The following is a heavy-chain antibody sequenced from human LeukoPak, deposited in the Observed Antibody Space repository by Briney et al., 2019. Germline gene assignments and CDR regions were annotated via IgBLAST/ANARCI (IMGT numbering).Heavy chain of an antibody. D-gene: IGHD2-21*01. V-gene: IGHV4-59*08. Sequence: SETLSRTCTVSGGSISTSYWSWIRQPPGKGLEWIAYISYSGSTDYNPSLKSRVTISLDTSKNQFSLRLSSVTAADTAVYYCARQRSYLWDAFDIWGQGTLVTVSS. CDR3: ARQRSYLWDAFDI. J-gene: IGHJ3*02. CDR1: GGSISTSY. CDR2: ISYSGST.